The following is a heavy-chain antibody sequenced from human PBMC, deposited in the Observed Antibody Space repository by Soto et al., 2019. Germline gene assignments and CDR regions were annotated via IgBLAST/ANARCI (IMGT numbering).Heavy chain of an antibody. D-gene: IGHD3-3*01. Sequence: PGGSLRLSCAASGFTFTNAWMNWVRQAPGKGLEWVGRIKSKTDGGTRDYAAPVKGRFTISRDDSKNTLYLQMNSLKTEDTAVYYCNTGSYDFWSGSRDYWGQGTLVTVSS. CDR3: NTGSYDFWSGSRDY. CDR2: IKSKTDGGTR. CDR1: GFTFTNAW. V-gene: IGHV3-15*07. J-gene: IGHJ4*02.